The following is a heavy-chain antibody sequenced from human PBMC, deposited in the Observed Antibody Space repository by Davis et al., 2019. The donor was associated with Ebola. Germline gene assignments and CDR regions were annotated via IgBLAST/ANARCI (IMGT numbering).Heavy chain of an antibody. J-gene: IGHJ5*02. D-gene: IGHD6-13*01. CDR1: GYTFNNFG. V-gene: IGHV1-18*01. Sequence: AASVKVSCQASGYTFNNFGLSWVRQAPGQGLEWMGWISAYNGDTNYAQRLQGRVTLTTDTSTSTAYMELRSLRSDDTAMYYCARDLTAGTGWFDPWGQGTLVTVSS. CDR2: ISAYNGDT. CDR3: ARDLTAGTGWFDP.